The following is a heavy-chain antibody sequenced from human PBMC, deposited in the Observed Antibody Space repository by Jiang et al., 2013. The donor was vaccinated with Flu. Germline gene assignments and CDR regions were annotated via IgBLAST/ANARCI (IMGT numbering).Heavy chain of an antibody. D-gene: IGHD3-10*01. V-gene: IGHV3-30-3*01. CDR2: LSSNGGND. J-gene: IGHJ4*02. CDR3: ARDFYSGSGTMGPLNLGF. CDR1: GFSLRTYN. Sequence: VQLLESGGGVVQPGRSLRLSCSASGFSLRTYNMYWVRQSPGKGLEWVALLSSNGGNDYYADSVKGRFTFSRDNSKNRLYLQMNSLRAADTAVYYCARDFYSGSGTMGPLNLGFWGQGTLVTVSS.